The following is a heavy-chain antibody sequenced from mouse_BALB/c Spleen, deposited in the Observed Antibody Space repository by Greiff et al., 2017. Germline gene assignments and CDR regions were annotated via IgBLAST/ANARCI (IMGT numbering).Heavy chain of an antibody. V-gene: IGHV5-12-1*01. D-gene: IGHD1-1*01. J-gene: IGHJ2*01. CDR2: ISSGGGST. Sequence: EVKLVESGGGLVKPGGSLKLSCAASGFAFSSYDMSWVRQTPEKRLEWVAYISSGGGSTYYPDTVKGRFTISRDNAKNTLYLQMSSLKSEDTAMYYCARHIATGPFDYWGQGTTVTVSS. CDR1: GFAFSSYD. CDR3: ARHIATGPFDY.